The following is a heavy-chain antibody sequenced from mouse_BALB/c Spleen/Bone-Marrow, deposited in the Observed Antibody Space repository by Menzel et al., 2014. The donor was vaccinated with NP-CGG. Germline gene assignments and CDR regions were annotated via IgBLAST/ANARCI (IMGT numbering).Heavy chain of an antibody. Sequence: VQLQESGPGLVRPSQSLSITCTVSGFSLTTYGVHWVRQSPGKGLEWLGVIWSGGSTDYNAAFISRLSISKDNSKSQVFFKMNSLQANDTAIYYCARINYGSRRYWYFDVWGAGTTVTVSS. CDR3: ARINYGSRRYWYFDV. J-gene: IGHJ1*01. D-gene: IGHD1-1*01. CDR2: IWSGGST. CDR1: GFSLTTYG. V-gene: IGHV2-2*02.